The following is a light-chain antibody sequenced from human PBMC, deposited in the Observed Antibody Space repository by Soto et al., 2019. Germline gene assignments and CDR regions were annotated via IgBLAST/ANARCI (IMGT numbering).Light chain of an antibody. CDR1: QSVSSN. Sequence: IVLTQSPGTLSLSPGDGATLSCRASQSVSSNVAWYQQKPGQAPRLLIYGAYTRAAGVPARFSGSGSGTEFTLTITSLQSEDIALYFCQQYNIWPPITFGQGTRLEIK. J-gene: IGKJ5*01. V-gene: IGKV3-15*01. CDR3: QQYNIWPPIT. CDR2: GAY.